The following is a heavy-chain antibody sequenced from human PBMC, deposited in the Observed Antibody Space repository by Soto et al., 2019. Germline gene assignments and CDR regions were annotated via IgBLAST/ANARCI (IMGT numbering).Heavy chain of an antibody. J-gene: IGHJ4*02. CDR3: ARGPEMGWELRGDY. Sequence: ANHAQKFQGRVTIIADESTSTVYMELSSLRSDDTAIYYCARGPEMGWELRGDYWGQGTLVTVSS. CDR2: A. D-gene: IGHD1-26*01. V-gene: IGHV1-69*01.